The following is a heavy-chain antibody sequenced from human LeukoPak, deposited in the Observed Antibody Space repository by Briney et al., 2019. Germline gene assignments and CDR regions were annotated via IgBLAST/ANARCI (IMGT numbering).Heavy chain of an antibody. CDR1: GFAFSSYW. V-gene: IGHV3-7*02. D-gene: IGHD6-13*01. J-gene: IGHJ4*02. CDR3: ARVGEGLAAPDTGRCFDY. Sequence: GGSLRLSCAASGFAFSSYWMTWVRQAPGKGLEWVANIKRDGSDEHYVDSVKGRFTISRDNAKSSLFLQMNSLRVEDTAVYYCARVGEGLAAPDTGRCFDYWGQGTLVTVSS. CDR2: IKRDGSDE.